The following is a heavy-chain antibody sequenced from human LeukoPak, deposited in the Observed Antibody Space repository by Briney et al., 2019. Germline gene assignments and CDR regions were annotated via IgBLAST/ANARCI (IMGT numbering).Heavy chain of an antibody. CDR1: GFTFSSYA. J-gene: IGHJ6*02. D-gene: IGHD3-3*01. CDR2: ISGSGGST. Sequence: GGSLRLSCAASGFTFSSYAMSWVRQAPGKGLEWVSAISGSGGSTYYADSVKGRFTISRDNSKNTLYLQMNSLRAEDTAVYYCAKDSVLRFLEWFSYYGMDVWGQGTTVTVS. V-gene: IGHV3-23*01. CDR3: AKDSVLRFLEWFSYYGMDV.